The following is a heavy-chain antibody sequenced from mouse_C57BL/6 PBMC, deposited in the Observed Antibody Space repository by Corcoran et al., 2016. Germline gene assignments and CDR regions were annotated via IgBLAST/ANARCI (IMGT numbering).Heavy chain of an antibody. J-gene: IGHJ2*01. CDR2: IYPGSGTT. CDR1: GYTSTYYY. V-gene: IGHV1-76*01. D-gene: IGHD1-1*01. CDR3: ANYYGSFYG. Sequence: QVQLKQSAAELVKPGASVKLSCKASGYTSTYYYINWVKQRPGQGLEGSARIYPGSGTTYYNEKFKGKATLTAEKSSSTAYMQLSSLTSEDSAVYFCANYYGSFYGWGQGTTLTVSS.